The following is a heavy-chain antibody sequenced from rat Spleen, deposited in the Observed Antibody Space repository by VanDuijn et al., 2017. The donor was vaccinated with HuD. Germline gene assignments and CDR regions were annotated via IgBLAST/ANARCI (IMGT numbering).Heavy chain of an antibody. CDR2: ISYDGSTA. CDR3: ATYGGFIDY. Sequence: EVQLVESGGGLVQPGRSMKLSCAASGFTFSNYDMVWVRQAPTKGLKWVSSISYDGSTAYYRDSVKGRFTISRDNAKSTLYLQMDSLRSEDTATYYCATYGGFIDYWGQGVVVTVSS. D-gene: IGHD1-11*01. V-gene: IGHV5-25*01. CDR1: GFTFSNYD. J-gene: IGHJ2*01.